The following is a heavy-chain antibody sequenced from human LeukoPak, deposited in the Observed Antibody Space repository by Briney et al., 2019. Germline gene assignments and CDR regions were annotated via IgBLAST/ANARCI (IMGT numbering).Heavy chain of an antibody. V-gene: IGHV3-9*01. CDR1: GFTFSSYG. D-gene: IGHD3-22*01. J-gene: IGHJ4*02. CDR3: AKDRRYDSSGSLDY. CDR2: ISWNSGSK. Sequence: GGSLRLSCAASGFTFSSYGMHWVRQAPGKGLEWVSVISWNSGSKGYADSVKGRFTISRDNAKNSLYLQMNSLRAEDTALYYCAKDRRYDSSGSLDYWGQGTLVTVSS.